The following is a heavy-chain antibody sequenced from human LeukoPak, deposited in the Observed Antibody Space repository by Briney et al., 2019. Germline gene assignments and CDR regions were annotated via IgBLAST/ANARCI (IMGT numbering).Heavy chain of an antibody. Sequence: PGGSLRPSCAASGFTFSSYAMSWVRQAPGKGLEWVGRIKSKSYGETTDYAAPVKGRFTISRDDSKNTLYLQMNSLKTEDTALYYCSIIVAEPPASHCWGQGTLVTVSS. CDR3: SIIVAEPPASHC. D-gene: IGHD2-2*01. J-gene: IGHJ4*02. CDR1: GFTFSSYA. V-gene: IGHV3-15*01. CDR2: IKSKSYGETT.